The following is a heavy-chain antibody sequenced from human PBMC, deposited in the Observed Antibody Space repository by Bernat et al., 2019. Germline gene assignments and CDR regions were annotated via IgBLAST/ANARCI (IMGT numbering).Heavy chain of an antibody. CDR3: ARARHSSSWYFYYYGMDV. Sequence: QVQLVESGGGVVQPGRSLRLSCAASGFTFSSYPMHWVRQAPGKGLEWVAVISYDESSKYYADSVKGRFTVSRDSSKDTLYLQMNSLRVDDTAVYYCARARHSSSWYFYYYGMDVWGQGTTVTVSS. J-gene: IGHJ6*02. V-gene: IGHV3-30-3*01. CDR1: GFTFSSYP. CDR2: ISYDESSK. D-gene: IGHD6-13*01.